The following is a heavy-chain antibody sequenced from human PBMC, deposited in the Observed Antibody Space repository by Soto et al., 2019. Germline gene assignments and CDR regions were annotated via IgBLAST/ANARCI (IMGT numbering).Heavy chain of an antibody. CDR3: ARALKYDDFWSGYYDY. Sequence: SETLSLTCAVYGGSFSGYYWSWIRQPPGKGLEWIGEINHSGSTNYNPSLKSRVTISVDTSKNQFSLKLSSVTAADTAVYYCARALKYDDFWSGYYDYWGQGTLVTVSS. J-gene: IGHJ4*02. D-gene: IGHD3-3*01. CDR1: GGSFSGYY. CDR2: INHSGST. V-gene: IGHV4-34*01.